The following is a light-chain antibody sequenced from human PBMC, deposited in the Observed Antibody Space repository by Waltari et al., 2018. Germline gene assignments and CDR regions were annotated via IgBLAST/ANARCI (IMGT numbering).Light chain of an antibody. CDR2: KAS. CDR3: QQYNTYSVT. Sequence: DSQMTQSRSTLSASVGGRVTITCRASQMVSGVLAWIQQKPGKAPKLLISKASSLESGVPSRFSGSGSATEFRLTISNLQPDDFATYYCQQYNTYSVTFGQGTKVEI. J-gene: IGKJ1*01. V-gene: IGKV1-5*03. CDR1: QMVSGV.